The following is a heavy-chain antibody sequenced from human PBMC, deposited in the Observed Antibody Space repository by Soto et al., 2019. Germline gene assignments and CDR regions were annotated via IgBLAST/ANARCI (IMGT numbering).Heavy chain of an antibody. CDR2: INPSGGST. Sequence: ASVKVSCKASGYTFTSYYMHWVRQAPGQGLEWMGIINPSGGSTSYAQKFQGRVTMTRDTSTSTVYMELSSLRSEDTAVYYCAREPLRRWLQLVSHYYYGMDVWGQGTTVTLSS. D-gene: IGHD5-12*01. V-gene: IGHV1-46*01. CDR1: GYTFTSYY. CDR3: AREPLRRWLQLVSHYYYGMDV. J-gene: IGHJ6*02.